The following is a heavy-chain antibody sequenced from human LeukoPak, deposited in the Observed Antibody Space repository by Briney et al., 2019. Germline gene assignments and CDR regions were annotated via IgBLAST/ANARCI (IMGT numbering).Heavy chain of an antibody. J-gene: IGHJ5*02. CDR2: VYNSGST. CDR1: GGSISSYY. D-gene: IGHD1-26*01. V-gene: IGHV4-59*12. CDR3: ARGSGSYYLDWFDP. Sequence: SETLSLTCTVSGGSISSYYWSWIRQPPGKGLEWIGYVYNSGSTYYNPSLKSRVTISVDTSKNQFSLKLSSVTAADTAVYYCARGSGSYYLDWFDPWGQGTLVTVSS.